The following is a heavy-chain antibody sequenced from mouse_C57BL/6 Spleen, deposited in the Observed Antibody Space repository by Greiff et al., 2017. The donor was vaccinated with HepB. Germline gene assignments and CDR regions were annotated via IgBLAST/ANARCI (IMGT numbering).Heavy chain of an antibody. CDR3: TGGSIDWYFDV. Sequence: EVKLEESGGGLVQPGGSMKLSCVASGFTFSNYWMNWVRQSPEKGLEWVAQIRLKSDNYATHYAESVKGRFTISRDDSKSSVYLQMNNLRAEDTGIYYCTGGSIDWYFDVWGTGTTVTVSS. D-gene: IGHD1-1*01. J-gene: IGHJ1*03. V-gene: IGHV6-3*01. CDR1: GFTFSNYW. CDR2: IRLKSDNYAT.